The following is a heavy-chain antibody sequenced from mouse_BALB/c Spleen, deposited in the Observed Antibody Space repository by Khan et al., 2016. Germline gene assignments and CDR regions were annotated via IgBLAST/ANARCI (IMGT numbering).Heavy chain of an antibody. CDR1: DYAFSSYW. Sequence: QVQLQQSGAELVRPGSSVKISCKASDYAFSSYWMNWVKQRPGQGLEWIGQIYPGDGVTNYNGKCKGKATLTADKSSSTVYMQLKSLTTEDSAFYFCARWILLRLYYAMDYWGQGTSVTVSS. CDR2: IYPGDGVT. V-gene: IGHV1-80*01. CDR3: ARWILLRLYYAMDY. D-gene: IGHD6-2*01. J-gene: IGHJ4*01.